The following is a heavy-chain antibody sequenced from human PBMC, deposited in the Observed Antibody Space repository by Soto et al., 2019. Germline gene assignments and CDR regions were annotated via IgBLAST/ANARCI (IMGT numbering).Heavy chain of an antibody. Sequence: SETLSLTCTVSGGSISNYYWSWIRQPPGKGLEWIGYFHYSGSTDYSPSLKSRVTISADTSKNQVSLKLSSVTAADTAVYYCARHHFCSGGSCYSGYYYYYMDVWGKGTTVTVSS. CDR3: ARHHFCSGGSCYSGYYYYYMDV. D-gene: IGHD2-15*01. V-gene: IGHV4-59*08. CDR1: GGSISNYY. CDR2: FHYSGST. J-gene: IGHJ6*03.